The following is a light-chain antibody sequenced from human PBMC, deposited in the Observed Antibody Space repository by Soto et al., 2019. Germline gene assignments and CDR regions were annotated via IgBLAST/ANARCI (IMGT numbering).Light chain of an antibody. CDR3: CSYAGSSTV. CDR2: EVS. Sequence: QSALTQPASVSGSPGHSITISCTGTSSDVGSYNFVSWYQQQPGKETKLMIYEVSKRPSGVSNRFSGSKSGNKASLKISGIKAEDEADYYCCSYAGSSTVFGTGTKVTVL. V-gene: IGLV2-23*02. J-gene: IGLJ1*01. CDR1: SSDVGSYNF.